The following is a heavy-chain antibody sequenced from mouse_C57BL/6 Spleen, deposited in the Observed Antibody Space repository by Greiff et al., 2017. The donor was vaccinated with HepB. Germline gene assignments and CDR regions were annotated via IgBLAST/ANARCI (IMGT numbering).Heavy chain of an antibody. CDR1: GYAFTNYL. CDR3: ARQLYSYSIDY. V-gene: IGHV1-54*01. CDR2: FYPGSGSI. Sequence: VQLQQSGAELVRPGSSVKVSCKASGYAFTNYLIEWVKQRPGQGLEWIGVFYPGSGSINYNEKFKGKATLTADKSSRTDYMELSSLTSEDSAVYVCARQLYSYSIDYWGEVTTLTVSS. J-gene: IGHJ2*01. D-gene: IGHD2-12*01.